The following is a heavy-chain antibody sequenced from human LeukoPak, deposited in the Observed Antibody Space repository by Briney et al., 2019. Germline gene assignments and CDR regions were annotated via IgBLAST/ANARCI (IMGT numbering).Heavy chain of an antibody. J-gene: IGHJ4*02. V-gene: IGHV3-43D*03. D-gene: IGHD4-17*01. Sequence: GGSLRLSCAASGFTFDDYAMHWVRQAPGKGLEWVSLISWDGGNTYYADSVKGRFTISRDNSKDSLYLQMDSLRPEDTALYYCAQTHTSRVTTGYFDCWGQGTLVTVSS. CDR3: AQTHTSRVTTGYFDC. CDR2: ISWDGGNT. CDR1: GFTFDDYA.